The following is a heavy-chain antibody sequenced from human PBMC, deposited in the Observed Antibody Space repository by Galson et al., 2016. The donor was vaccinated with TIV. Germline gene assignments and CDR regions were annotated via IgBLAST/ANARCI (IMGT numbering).Heavy chain of an antibody. CDR2: IYNSWTT. D-gene: IGHD1-26*01. CDR3: ARWADSGSYYDYFQQ. J-gene: IGHJ1*01. CDR1: GGSIRNSGYY. Sequence: LSLTCNVSGGSIRNSGYYWSWIRQHPGKGLEWIGNIYNSWTTNYNPSLKSRVAISVDTSKNQLYLQLRSVTAADTAVYYCARWADSGSYYDYFQQWGQGTLVTVSS. V-gene: IGHV4-31*03.